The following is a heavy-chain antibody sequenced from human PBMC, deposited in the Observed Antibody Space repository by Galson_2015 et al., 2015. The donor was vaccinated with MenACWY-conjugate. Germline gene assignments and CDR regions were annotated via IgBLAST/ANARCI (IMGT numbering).Heavy chain of an antibody. CDR3: TRDRGYCSSTSCYKGLYYGMDV. CDR1: GFTFGDYA. J-gene: IGHJ6*02. V-gene: IGHV3-49*03. Sequence: SLRLSCAASGFTFGDYAMSWFRQAPGKGLEWVGFIRSKAYGGTTEYAASVKGRFTISRDDSKSIAYLQVNSLKTEDTAVYYCTRDRGYCSSTSCYKGLYYGMDVWGQGTTVTVSS. CDR2: IRSKAYGGTT. D-gene: IGHD2-2*01.